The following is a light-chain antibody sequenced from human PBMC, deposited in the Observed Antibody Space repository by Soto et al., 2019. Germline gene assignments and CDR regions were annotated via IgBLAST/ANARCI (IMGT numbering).Light chain of an antibody. CDR1: QSINSE. CDR2: GAS. J-gene: IGKJ2*01. V-gene: IGKV3-15*01. Sequence: EIVMTQSPATLSLSPGERAALSCRASQSINSELAWYQQKPGQPPRLLIYGASTRATGVPARFTGSESGSDFTLTISGLESEGFAVYYCQQCHNWPLTFGQGTRLEI. CDR3: QQCHNWPLT.